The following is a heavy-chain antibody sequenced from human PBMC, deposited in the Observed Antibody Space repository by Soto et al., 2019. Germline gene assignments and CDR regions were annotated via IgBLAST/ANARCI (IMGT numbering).Heavy chain of an antibody. D-gene: IGHD3-16*01. CDR1: GYIFTSYW. CDR2: IYPGDSDT. V-gene: IGHV5-51*01. CDR3: ARNGGRTSGTYYYGMDV. Sequence: GESLKISCKGSGYIFTSYWIGWVRQMPGKGLEWMGIIYPGDSDTRYSPSFQGQVTISADKSISTAYLQWSSLKASDTAMYYCARNGGRTSGTYYYGMDVWGQGNTVTVSS. J-gene: IGHJ6*02.